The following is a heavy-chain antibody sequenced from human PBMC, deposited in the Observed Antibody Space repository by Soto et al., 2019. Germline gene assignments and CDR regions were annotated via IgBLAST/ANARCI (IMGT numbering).Heavy chain of an antibody. V-gene: IGHV1-46*01. D-gene: IGHD3-22*01. CDR3: ARVVFTTHISYGMDV. Sequence: ASVKVSCKASGYTFTSYYMHWVRQAPGQGLEWMGIINPSGGSTSYAQKFQGRVTMTRDTSTSTVYMELSSLRSEDTAVYYCARVVFTTHISYGMDVWGQGTTVTVSS. CDR2: INPSGGST. J-gene: IGHJ6*02. CDR1: GYTFTSYY.